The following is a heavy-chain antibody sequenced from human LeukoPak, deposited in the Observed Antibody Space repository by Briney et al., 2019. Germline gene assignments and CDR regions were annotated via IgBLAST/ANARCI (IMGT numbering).Heavy chain of an antibody. D-gene: IGHD3-10*02. V-gene: IGHV3-23*05. CDR1: GFNFIA. Sequence: GGSLRLSCAASGFNFIAMNWVRQAPGKGLEWVSAINTGNTYYADSVKGRFTISRDNSKNTLYLQMNSLRAEDTAVYYCAESYVGTLRGFDYWGQGTLVTVSS. CDR2: INTGNT. J-gene: IGHJ4*02. CDR3: AESYVGTLRGFDY.